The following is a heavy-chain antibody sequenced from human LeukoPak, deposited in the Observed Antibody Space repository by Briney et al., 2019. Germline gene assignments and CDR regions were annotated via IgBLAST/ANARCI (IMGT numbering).Heavy chain of an antibody. Sequence: KPSETLPLTCAVSGYSINTGRYWGWIRQPPGKGLEWIGSVYHSGTTFYNPSLKSRLTISVDTSKNQFSLNLRSVTAADTAVYYCARSLSTAGIDFWGQGTLVAVSS. CDR1: GYSINTGRY. V-gene: IGHV4-38-2*01. J-gene: IGHJ4*02. CDR2: VYHSGTT. D-gene: IGHD2-2*01. CDR3: ARSLSTAGIDF.